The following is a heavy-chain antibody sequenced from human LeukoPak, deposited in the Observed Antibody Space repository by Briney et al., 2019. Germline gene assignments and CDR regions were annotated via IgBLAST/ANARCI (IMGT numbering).Heavy chain of an antibody. D-gene: IGHD2-15*01. Sequence: GGSLRLSCAASGFTFSSYSMNWVRQAPGKGLEWVSSISSSSSYIYYADSVKGRFTISRDNAKNSLYLQMNSLRAEDTAVYYCARVGIVVVVAALYFDYWGQGTLVTVSS. CDR2: ISSSSSYI. J-gene: IGHJ4*02. CDR1: GFTFSSYS. CDR3: ARVGIVVVVAALYFDY. V-gene: IGHV3-21*01.